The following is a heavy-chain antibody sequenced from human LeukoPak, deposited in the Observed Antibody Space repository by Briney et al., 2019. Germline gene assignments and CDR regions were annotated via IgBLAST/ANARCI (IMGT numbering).Heavy chain of an antibody. D-gene: IGHD2-2*02. J-gene: IGHJ5*02. V-gene: IGHV4-39*07. Sequence: PSETLSLTCTVSGGSISSSSYYWGWIRRPPGKGLEWIGSIYYSGSTYYNPSLKSRVTISVDTSKNQFSLKLSSVTAADTAVYYCARDPVLYCSSTSCYKGNWFDPWGQGTLVTVSS. CDR3: ARDPVLYCSSTSCYKGNWFDP. CDR2: IYYSGST. CDR1: GGSISSSSYY.